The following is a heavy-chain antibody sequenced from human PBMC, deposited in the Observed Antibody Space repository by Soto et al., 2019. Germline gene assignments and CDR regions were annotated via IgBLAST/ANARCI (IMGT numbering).Heavy chain of an antibody. CDR1: GFPFSSYW. J-gene: IGHJ5*02. CDR2: IKQDGSEK. CDR3: ARRVETDTAMVTRWFDP. V-gene: IGHV3-7*01. Sequence: QAGGSLRLSCAASGFPFSSYWMSWVRQAPGKGLEWVANIKQDGSEKYYVDSVKGRFTISRDNAKNSLYLQMNSLRAEDTAVYYCARRVETDTAMVTRWFDPWGQETLVTVSS. D-gene: IGHD5-18*01.